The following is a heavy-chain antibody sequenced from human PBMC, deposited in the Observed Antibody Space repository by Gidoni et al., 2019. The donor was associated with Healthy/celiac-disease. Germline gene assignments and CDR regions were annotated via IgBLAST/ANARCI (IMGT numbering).Heavy chain of an antibody. V-gene: IGHV3-30-3*01. CDR1: GSPFSSYA. CDR3: ARGKLGWGGIDV. Sequence: QVQLVESGGGAVQPGGSLRLSCAASGSPFSSYAMHWVRQAPGKGLEWVAVISYDGSNKYYADSVKGRFTISRDNSKNTLYLQMNSLRAEDTAVYYCARGKLGWGGIDVWGQGTTVTVSS. D-gene: IGHD2-2*03. CDR2: ISYDGSNK. J-gene: IGHJ6*02.